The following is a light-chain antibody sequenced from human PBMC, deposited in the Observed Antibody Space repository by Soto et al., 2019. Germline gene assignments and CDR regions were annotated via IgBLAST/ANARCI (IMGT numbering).Light chain of an antibody. CDR1: QSVSSNY. Sequence: DIVLTQSPGTLSLSPGERATLSCRASQSVSSNYLAWYQQKPGQAPRLLIYGASTRATGVPDRFSGSGSGTDFTLTISRLEPEDFAMYYCQQYGSSTYTFGQGTKVEIK. J-gene: IGKJ2*01. V-gene: IGKV3-20*01. CDR3: QQYGSSTYT. CDR2: GAS.